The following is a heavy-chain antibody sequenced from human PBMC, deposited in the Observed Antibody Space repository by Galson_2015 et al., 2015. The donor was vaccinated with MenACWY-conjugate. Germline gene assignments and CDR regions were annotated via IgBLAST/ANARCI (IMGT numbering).Heavy chain of an antibody. CDR3: AKVEGIAAAAGY. J-gene: IGHJ4*02. CDR2: IRYDGSNK. D-gene: IGHD6-13*01. CDR1: GFTFSSYG. V-gene: IGHV3-30*02. Sequence: SLRLSCAASGFTFSSYGMHWVRQAPGKGLEWVAFIRYDGSNKYYADSVKGRFTISRDNSKNTLYLQMNSLRAEDTAVYYCAKVEGIAAAAGYWGQGTLVTVSS.